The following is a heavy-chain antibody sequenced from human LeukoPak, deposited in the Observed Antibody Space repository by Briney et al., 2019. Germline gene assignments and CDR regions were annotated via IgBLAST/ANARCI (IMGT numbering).Heavy chain of an antibody. J-gene: IGHJ4*02. Sequence: GGSLRLSCAASGFTFSSYSMNWVRQAPGKGLEWVANIKQDGSEKDYVDSVKGRFTISRDNTKNSLYLQMNSLRAEDTAVYYCARGSHGFDYWGQGTLVTVSS. V-gene: IGHV3-7*01. CDR1: GFTFSSYS. CDR2: IKQDGSEK. CDR3: ARGSHGFDY.